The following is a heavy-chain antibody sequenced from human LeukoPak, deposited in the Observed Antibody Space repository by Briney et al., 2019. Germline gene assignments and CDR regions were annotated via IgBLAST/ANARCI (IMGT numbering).Heavy chain of an antibody. Sequence: GGSLRLSCAASGFTFNTYAMNWVRQAPGKGLEWVSEILDNGGSAFYADSVKGRFTLSSDSSRNTVYFQLNNLRVEDTAIYYCAKASWVSSTDAVRWGQGTLVTVSS. CDR1: GFTFNTYA. D-gene: IGHD3-16*01. J-gene: IGHJ4*02. V-gene: IGHV3-23*01. CDR2: ILDNGGSA. CDR3: AKASWVSSTDAVR.